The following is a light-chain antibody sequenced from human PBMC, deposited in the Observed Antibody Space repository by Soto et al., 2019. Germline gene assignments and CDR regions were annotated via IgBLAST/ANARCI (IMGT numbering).Light chain of an antibody. J-gene: IGKJ3*01. CDR1: QTISSN. V-gene: IGKV3-15*01. CDR3: QQYNNWPPFT. CDR2: GAS. Sequence: DIVMTQSPATLSVSPGERATLSCRASQTISSNLAWYQQKPGQTPRLLIYGASTRAAGIPARFSGSGSGTDFTLTITSLQSEDFAVYYCQQYNNWPPFTFGLGTKVDIK.